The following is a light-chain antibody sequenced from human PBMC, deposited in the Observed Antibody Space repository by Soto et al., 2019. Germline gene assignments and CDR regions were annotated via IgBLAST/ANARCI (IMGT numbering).Light chain of an antibody. CDR1: QSVSNNY. CDR3: QQYGSSGT. V-gene: IGKV3-20*01. CDR2: GAS. J-gene: IGKJ1*01. Sequence: EIVLTQSPGTLSLKTGERATLSCRASQSVSNNYLAWYQQKPGQAPRLLIYGASNRATGIPDRFSGSGSGTDFTLTISRLEPEDFAVYYCQQYGSSGTFGQGTKVAIK.